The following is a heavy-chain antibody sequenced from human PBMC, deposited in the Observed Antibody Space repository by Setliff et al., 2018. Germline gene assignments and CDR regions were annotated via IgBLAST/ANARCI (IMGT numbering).Heavy chain of an antibody. CDR2: IYPGDSDT. Sequence: GESLKISCRGSGYTFSDYWIGWVRQMPGKGLEWMGIIYPGDSDTRHSPSFQGHVTISADKSITTAYLQWSSLKASDTAMYYCAREDSSGWAFDYWGQGTLVTVSS. D-gene: IGHD6-19*01. J-gene: IGHJ4*02. CDR1: GYTFSDYW. V-gene: IGHV5-51*01. CDR3: AREDSSGWAFDY.